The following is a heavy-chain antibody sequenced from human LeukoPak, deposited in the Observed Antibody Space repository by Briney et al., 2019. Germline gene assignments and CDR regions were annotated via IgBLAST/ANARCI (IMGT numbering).Heavy chain of an antibody. D-gene: IGHD6-19*01. V-gene: IGHV3-53*01. CDR1: GFTVSSNY. CDR3: ASLSSGWYYFDY. CDR2: IYSGGST. J-gene: IGHJ4*02. Sequence: PGGSLRLCCAASGFTVSSNYMSWVRQAPGKGLEWVSVIYSGGSTYYADSVKGRFTISRDNSKNTLYLQMNSLRAEDTAVYYCASLSSGWYYFDYWGQGTLVTVSS.